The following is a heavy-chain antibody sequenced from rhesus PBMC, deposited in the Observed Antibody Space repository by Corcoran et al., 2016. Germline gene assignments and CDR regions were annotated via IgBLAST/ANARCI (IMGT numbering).Heavy chain of an antibody. CDR3: ASDRLAAAGGEFFDY. D-gene: IGHD6-25*01. J-gene: IGHJ4*01. CDR2: IYGSGSST. V-gene: IGHV4-169*02. CDR1: GGSISSSY. Sequence: QLQLQESGPGLVKPSETLSVTCAVSGGSISSSYWSWLRQAPGQGLAGIGYIYGSGSSTNYNSSLKSRVTLSVDTSKNQLSLKLSSVTAADTAVYYCASDRLAAAGGEFFDYWGQGVLVTVSS.